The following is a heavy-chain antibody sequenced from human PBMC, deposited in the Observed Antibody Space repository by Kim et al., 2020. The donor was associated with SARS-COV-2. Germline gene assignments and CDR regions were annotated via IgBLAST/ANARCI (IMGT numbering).Heavy chain of an antibody. V-gene: IGHV3-23*01. Sequence: NFPNSVKSHVTISRDNSKQTVYVQMNSLRADDTAVYYCVKGGLRGPFDSWGQGTLVTVSS. CDR3: VKGGLRGPFDS. D-gene: IGHD5-12*01. J-gene: IGHJ4*02.